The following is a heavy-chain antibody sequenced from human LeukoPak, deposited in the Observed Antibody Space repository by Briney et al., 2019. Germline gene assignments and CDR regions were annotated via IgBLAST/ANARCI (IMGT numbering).Heavy chain of an antibody. V-gene: IGHV3-33*01. J-gene: IGHJ3*02. CDR1: GFSFSSCS. D-gene: IGHD1-14*01. CDR2: IWYDGSNK. Sequence: GRPLRLSCAASGFSFSSCSMRWGREAPRKGVGWVAVIWYDGSNKYYADSVKGGFTISRDNSKNTLYLLMNSLRAEDTAVCYCARDLRTQRSAAYHAFDIWGQGTMVTVS. CDR3: ARDLRTQRSAAYHAFDI.